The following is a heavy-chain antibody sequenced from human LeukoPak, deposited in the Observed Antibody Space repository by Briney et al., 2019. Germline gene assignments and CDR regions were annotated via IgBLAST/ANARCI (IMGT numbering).Heavy chain of an antibody. CDR2: IRYDGSNK. CDR1: GFTFSSYG. J-gene: IGHJ4*02. V-gene: IGHV3-30*02. D-gene: IGHD2-15*01. Sequence: GGSLRLSCAASGFTFSSYGMHWVRQAPGKGLEWVAFIRYDGSNKYYADSVKGRFTISRDNSKNTLYLQMNSLRAEDTAVYYCAKAHFPYCSGGSCYQSDFDYWGQGTLVTVSS. CDR3: AKAHFPYCSGGSCYQSDFDY.